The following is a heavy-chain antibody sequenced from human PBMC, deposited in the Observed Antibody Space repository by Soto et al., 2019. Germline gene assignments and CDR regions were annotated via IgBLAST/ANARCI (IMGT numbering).Heavy chain of an antibody. CDR3: ARGSRKDDFWSGYYSYPFDY. D-gene: IGHD3-3*01. V-gene: IGHV1-46*01. Sequence: GASVKVSCKASGYTFTSYYMHWVRQAPGQGLEWMGIINPSGGSTSYAQKFQGRVTMTRDTSTSTVYMELSSLRSEDTAVYYCARGSRKDDFWSGYYSYPFDYWGQGTLVTVSS. J-gene: IGHJ4*02. CDR2: INPSGGST. CDR1: GYTFTSYY.